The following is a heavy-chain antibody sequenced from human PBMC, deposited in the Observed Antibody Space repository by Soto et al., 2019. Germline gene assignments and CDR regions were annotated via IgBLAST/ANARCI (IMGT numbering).Heavy chain of an antibody. CDR2: IYSGGDT. D-gene: IGHD3-10*01. J-gene: IGHJ6*04. CDR1: GFAVRHHY. CDR3: ARKTDSIPSGGDV. Sequence: GGSLRLSYTASGFAVRHHYMTWVRQAPGKGLEWVSLIYSGGDTAYADSVKGRFTISGHTSQNTLYLQMNSLRAEDTAVYYCARKTDSIPSGGDVWGKGTAVTVSS. V-gene: IGHV3-53*04.